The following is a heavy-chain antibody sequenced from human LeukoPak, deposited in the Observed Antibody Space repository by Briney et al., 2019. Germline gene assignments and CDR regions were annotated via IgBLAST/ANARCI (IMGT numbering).Heavy chain of an antibody. V-gene: IGHV3-7*03. CDR1: GFTLSSHW. CDR3: AKDLIVATRLLSLFDY. CDR2: INQDGSAK. D-gene: IGHD5-12*01. J-gene: IGHJ4*02. Sequence: GGSLRLSCVASGFTLSSHWMSWVRQAPGKGLEWVANINQDGSAKYFVDSVKGRFTISRDNAKNSMYLQMNSLRAEDTAVYYCAKDLIVATRLLSLFDYWGQGTLVTVSS.